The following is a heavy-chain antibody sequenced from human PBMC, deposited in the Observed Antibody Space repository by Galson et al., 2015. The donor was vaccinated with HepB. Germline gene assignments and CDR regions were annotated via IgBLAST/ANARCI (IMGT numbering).Heavy chain of an antibody. CDR3: ANIRAIAAAGPFDY. CDR2: IRSDGSTK. V-gene: IGHV3-33*06. Sequence: SLRLSCAASGFTFSSYGMHWVRQAPGKGLEWVSDIRSDGSTKYYADSVKGRFTISRDNSKNTLYLQMNSLRAEDTAVYYCANIRAIAAAGPFDYWGQGTLVTVSS. CDR1: GFTFSSYG. D-gene: IGHD6-13*01. J-gene: IGHJ4*02.